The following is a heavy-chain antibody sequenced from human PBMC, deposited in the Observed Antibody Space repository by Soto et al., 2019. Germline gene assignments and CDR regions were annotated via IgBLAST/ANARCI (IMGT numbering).Heavy chain of an antibody. CDR2: ISYDGSNK. J-gene: IGHJ6*02. CDR3: AKDGQGYSYGYASENYYYYGMDV. Sequence: GGPLRLCCGSSGLPFSSYGMHWVRPAPGKGLEWVAVISYDGSNKYYADSVKGRFTISRDNSKNTLYLQMNSLRAEDTAVYYCAKDGQGYSYGYASENYYYYGMDVWGQGTKVTVSS. CDR1: GLPFSSYG. V-gene: IGHV3-30*18. D-gene: IGHD5-18*01.